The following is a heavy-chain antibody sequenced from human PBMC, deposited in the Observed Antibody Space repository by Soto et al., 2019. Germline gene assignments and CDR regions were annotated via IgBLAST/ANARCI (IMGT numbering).Heavy chain of an antibody. CDR3: ARTLGYCSSTSCYRFDP. CDR2: ISSSSSTI. D-gene: IGHD2-2*02. J-gene: IGHJ5*02. V-gene: IGHV3-48*01. CDR1: GFTFSSYS. Sequence: GGSLRLSCAASGFTFSSYSMNWVRQAPGKGLEWVSYISSSSSTIYYADSVKGRFTISRDNAKNSLYLQMNSLRAEDTAVYYCARTLGYCSSTSCYRFDPWGQGTLVTVFS.